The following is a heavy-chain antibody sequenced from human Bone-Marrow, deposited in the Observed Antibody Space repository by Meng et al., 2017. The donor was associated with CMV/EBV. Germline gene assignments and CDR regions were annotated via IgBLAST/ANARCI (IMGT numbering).Heavy chain of an antibody. D-gene: IGHD6-13*01. J-gene: IGHJ5*02. CDR1: GGSFSTYS. CDR3: AFASYSSSLTPQFDP. V-gene: IGHV1-69*08. Sequence: SVKVSCKASGGSFSTYSISWVRQAPGQGLEWMGRITPILGTANYAQKFQGRVTMTRDTSTSTVYMELSSLRSEDTAVYYCAFASYSSSLTPQFDPWGQGTLVTVSS. CDR2: ITPILGTA.